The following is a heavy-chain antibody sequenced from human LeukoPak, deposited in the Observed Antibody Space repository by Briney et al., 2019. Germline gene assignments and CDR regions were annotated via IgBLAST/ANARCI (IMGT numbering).Heavy chain of an antibody. D-gene: IGHD3-22*01. CDR1: GFTFSSHG. Sequence: GGSLRLSCAGSGFTFSSHGMNWVRQAPGKGLEWVSFISYNSNYIFYADSVKGRFTISRDNAKNSLYLQMNSLRAEDTAVYYCARADYYETSGPFGNWGQGTLVTVSS. J-gene: IGHJ4*02. CDR3: ARADYYETSGPFGN. CDR2: ISYNSNYI. V-gene: IGHV3-21*01.